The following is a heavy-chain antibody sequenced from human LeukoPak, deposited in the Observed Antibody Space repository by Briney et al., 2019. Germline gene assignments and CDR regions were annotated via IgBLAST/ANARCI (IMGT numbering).Heavy chain of an antibody. CDR2: IYYSGST. D-gene: IGHD6-6*01. Sequence: SETLSLTCTVSGGSVSSGSYYWSWIRQPPGKGLEWIGYIYYSGSTNYNPSLKSRVTISVDTSKNQFSLKLSSVTAADTAVYYCARGGYSSSPWGQGTLVTVSS. CDR3: ARGGYSSSP. J-gene: IGHJ4*02. CDR1: GGSVSSGSYY. V-gene: IGHV4-61*01.